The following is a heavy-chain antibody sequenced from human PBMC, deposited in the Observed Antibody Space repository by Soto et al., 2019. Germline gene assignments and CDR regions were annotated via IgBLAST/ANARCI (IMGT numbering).Heavy chain of an antibody. CDR1: GFTFSNAW. Sequence: EVQLVESGGGLVKPGGSLRLSCAASGFTFSNAWINWVRQAPGKGLEWVGRIKSKTDGGTTDYAEPVKGRFAISRDDSNNMVYLQMNSLKIEDTAVYYCTTDSYSTIIIVRFDYWGYGTLVTVSS. CDR3: TTDSYSTIIIVRFDY. V-gene: IGHV3-15*07. D-gene: IGHD3-22*01. J-gene: IGHJ4*01. CDR2: IKSKTDGGTT.